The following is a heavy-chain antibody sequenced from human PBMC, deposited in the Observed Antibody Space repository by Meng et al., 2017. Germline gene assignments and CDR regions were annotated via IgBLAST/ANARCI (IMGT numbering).Heavy chain of an antibody. CDR1: GGSISSYY. CDR2: IYTSGST. J-gene: IGHJ6*02. CDR3: ARGPGRQQLVRYYYYGMDV. V-gene: IGHV4-4*07. Sequence: ESLKISCTVSGGSISSYYWSWIRQPAGKGLEWIGRIYTSGSTTYNPSLKSRVTMSVDTSKNQFSLKLSSVTAADTAVYYCARGPGRQQLVRYYYYGMDVWGQGTTVTVSS. D-gene: IGHD6-13*01.